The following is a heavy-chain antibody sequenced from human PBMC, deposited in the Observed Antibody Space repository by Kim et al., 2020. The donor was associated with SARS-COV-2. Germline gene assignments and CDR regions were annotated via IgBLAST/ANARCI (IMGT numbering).Heavy chain of an antibody. D-gene: IGHD6-13*01. V-gene: IGHV3-64D*06. CDR2: ISGSGGST. CDR3: VRLATAYYFDY. CDR1: GFTFSSFA. J-gene: IGHJ4*02. Sequence: GGSLRLSCSASGFTFSSFAMHWVRQAPGKGLEYVSAISGSGGSTFYADSVKGRFTISRDNSKNTLYLQMSSLRAEDTAMFYCVRLATAYYFDYWGQGTLVTVSS.